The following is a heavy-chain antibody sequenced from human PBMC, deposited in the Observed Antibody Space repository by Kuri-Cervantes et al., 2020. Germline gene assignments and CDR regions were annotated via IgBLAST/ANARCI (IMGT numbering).Heavy chain of an antibody. J-gene: IGHJ1*01. CDR2: VRYDGNKK. V-gene: IGHV3-30*02. CDR3: ARVSKILGNQH. Sequence: GESLKISCAASGFTFSSFGMHWVRQAPGKGLEWVAFVRYDGNKKSYADSMKGRFTISRDNAKNSLYLQMNSLRAEDTAVYYCARVSKILGNQHWGQGTLVTVSS. D-gene: IGHD3-3*01. CDR1: GFTFSSFG.